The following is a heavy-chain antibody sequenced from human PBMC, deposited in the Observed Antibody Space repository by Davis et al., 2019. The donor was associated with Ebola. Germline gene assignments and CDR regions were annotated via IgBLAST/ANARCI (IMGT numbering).Heavy chain of an antibody. CDR2: MNPNSGNT. J-gene: IGHJ3*02. CDR1: GGTFSSYT. V-gene: IGHV1-8*02. CDR3: ASRPSSSWRNDAFDI. Sequence: ASVKVSCKASGGTFSSYTVSWVRQGPGQGLEWMGWMNPNSGNTGYAPKFQGRVTMTRDTSISTAYMEVRSLRSEDTAVYYCASRPSSSWRNDAFDIWGQGTMVTVSS. D-gene: IGHD6-13*01.